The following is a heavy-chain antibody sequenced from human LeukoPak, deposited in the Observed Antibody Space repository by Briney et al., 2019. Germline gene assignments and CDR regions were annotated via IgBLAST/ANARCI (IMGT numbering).Heavy chain of an antibody. CDR2: INHSGST. V-gene: IGHV4-39*07. CDR3: ARGGXXAXXXTTXGYFQH. Sequence: SETLSLTCTVSGGSISSSSYYWGWIRQPPGKGLEWIGEINHSGSTNYNPSLKSRVTISVDTSKNQFSLKLSSVTAADTAVYYCARGGXXAXXXTTXGYFQHWGQGTLVTVS. CDR1: GGSISSSSYY. J-gene: IGHJ1*01. D-gene: IGHD1-1*01.